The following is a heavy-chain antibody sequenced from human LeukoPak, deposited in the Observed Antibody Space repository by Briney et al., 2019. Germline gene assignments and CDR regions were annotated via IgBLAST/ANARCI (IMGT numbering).Heavy chain of an antibody. CDR1: GFTVSSNY. D-gene: IGHD2-21*01. J-gene: IGHJ1*01. CDR3: ASVNGDGAEYFQP. Sequence: GGSLRLSCAVSGFTVSSNYMSWVRQAPGKGLEWVSVTYSGGSTYYADSVKGRFTTPRDISKNTLYLQMNSLRAEDTAVYYCASVNGDGAEYFQPWGQGTLVTVSS. V-gene: IGHV3-53*01. CDR2: TYSGGST.